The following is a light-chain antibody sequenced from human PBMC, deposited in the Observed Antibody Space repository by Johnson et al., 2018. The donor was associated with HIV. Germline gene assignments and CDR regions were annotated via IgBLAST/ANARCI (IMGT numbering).Light chain of an antibody. Sequence: QSVLTQPPSVSAAPGQKVTISCSGSSSNIGNNYVSWYQQLPGTAPKLLIYDNNKRPSGMPDRFSGSKSGTSATLGITGLQTGDEADYYCGTWDSSLSAGGANYVFGTGTKVTVL. V-gene: IGLV1-51*01. CDR2: DNN. CDR1: SSNIGNNY. J-gene: IGLJ1*01. CDR3: GTWDSSLSAGGANYV.